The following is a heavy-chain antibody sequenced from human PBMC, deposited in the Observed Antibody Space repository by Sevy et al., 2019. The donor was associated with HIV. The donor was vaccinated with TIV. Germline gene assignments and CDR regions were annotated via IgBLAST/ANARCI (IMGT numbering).Heavy chain of an antibody. V-gene: IGHV3-7*01. J-gene: IGHJ4*02. CDR1: GFTFSNYW. Sequence: GGSLRLSCAASGFTFSNYWMSWVRQAPGKGLECVASINQDGREKYYLDSVKGRFIVSRDNAKNSLYLQMNSLRAEDSAVYYCVREPMTASKPDSFDSWGQGTLVTVSS. CDR3: VREPMTASKPDSFDS. CDR2: INQDGREK. D-gene: IGHD2-21*02.